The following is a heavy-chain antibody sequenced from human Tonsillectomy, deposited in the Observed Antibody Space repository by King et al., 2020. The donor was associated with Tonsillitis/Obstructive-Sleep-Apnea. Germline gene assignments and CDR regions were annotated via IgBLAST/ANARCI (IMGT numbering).Heavy chain of an antibody. D-gene: IGHD3-22*01. CDR1: GGSISSYY. J-gene: IGHJ6*02. V-gene: IGHV4-59*01. CDR3: ARDSEGYSTSYYYYYGMDV. Sequence: VQLQESGPGLVKPSETLSLTCTVSGGSISSYYWSWIRQPPGKGLEWIGYIYYSGSTNYNPPLKSRVTISVDTSKNQFSLKLSSVTAADTAVYYCARDSEGYSTSYYYYYGMDVWGQGTTVTVSS. CDR2: IYYSGST.